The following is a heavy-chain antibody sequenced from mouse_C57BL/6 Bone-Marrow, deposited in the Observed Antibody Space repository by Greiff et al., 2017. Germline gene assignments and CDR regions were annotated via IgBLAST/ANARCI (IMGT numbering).Heavy chain of an antibody. CDR3: ARDGSSYNYAMDY. D-gene: IGHD1-1*01. V-gene: IGHV1-69*01. J-gene: IGHJ4*01. Sequence: QVQLQQPGAELVLPGASVQLSCKASGYTFTSYWMHWVKQRPGQGLEWIGEIDPSDSYTNYNQKFKGKSTLTVDKSSSTAYMQLSSLTSEDAAVYFYARDGSSYNYAMDYWGQGTSVTGAS. CDR1: GYTFTSYW. CDR2: IDPSDSYT.